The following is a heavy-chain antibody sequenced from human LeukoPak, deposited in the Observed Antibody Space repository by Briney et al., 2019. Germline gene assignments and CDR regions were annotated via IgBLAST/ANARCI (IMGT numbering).Heavy chain of an antibody. CDR3: ARRRNRQQLANFDY. J-gene: IGHJ4*02. CDR1: GGSFSGYY. V-gene: IGHV4-34*01. Sequence: ASETLSLTCAVYGGSFSGYYWSGIRQPPGKGLEWIGEINHSGSTNYDPSLKSRVTISVDTSKNQFSLKLSSVTAADTAVYYCARRRNRQQLANFDYWGQGTLVTVSS. D-gene: IGHD6-13*01. CDR2: INHSGST.